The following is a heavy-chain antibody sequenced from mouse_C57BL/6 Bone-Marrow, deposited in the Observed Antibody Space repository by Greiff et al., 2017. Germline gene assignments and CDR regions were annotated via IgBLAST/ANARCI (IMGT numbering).Heavy chain of an antibody. CDR1: GYTFTDYE. CDR3: TRPYYNDFDY. V-gene: IGHV1-15*01. J-gene: IGHJ2*01. Sequence: QVQLQQSGAELVRPGASVTLSCKASGYTFTDYEMHWVKQTPVHGLEWIGAIDPETGGTAYNQKFKGKAILTADKSSSTAYMELRSLTSEYSAVYYCTRPYYNDFDYWGQGTTLTVSS. CDR2: IDPETGGT. D-gene: IGHD2-12*01.